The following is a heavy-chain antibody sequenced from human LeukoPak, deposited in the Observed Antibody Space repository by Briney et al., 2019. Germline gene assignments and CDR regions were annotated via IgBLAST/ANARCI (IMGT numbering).Heavy chain of an antibody. CDR2: ISSDGGYI. CDR3: ARGNAPLPFDY. V-gene: IGHV3-21*01. Sequence: GGSLRLSCAGSGFTFSTYSIYWVRQAPGKGLEWVSSISSDGGYIYYADSVKGRFTISRDNAKNSVYLQMKSLKAEDTAVYYCARGNAPLPFDYWGQGTLVTVSS. J-gene: IGHJ4*02. D-gene: IGHD2-2*01. CDR1: GFTFSTYS.